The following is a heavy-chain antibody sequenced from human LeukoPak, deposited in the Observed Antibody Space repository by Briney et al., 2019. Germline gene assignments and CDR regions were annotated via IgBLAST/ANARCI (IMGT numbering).Heavy chain of an antibody. CDR1: GFAFSSHG. CDR2: ISPSGDIL. Sequence: PGGSLRLSCAASGFAFSSHGMNWVRQAPGKGLEWVSGISPSGDILYYVDSVKGQFTISRDNAKNTLYLQMNSLRAEDTAVYYCAHGSMYQLDYWGQGTLVTVSS. J-gene: IGHJ4*02. D-gene: IGHD2-2*01. CDR3: AHGSMYQLDY. V-gene: IGHV3-23*01.